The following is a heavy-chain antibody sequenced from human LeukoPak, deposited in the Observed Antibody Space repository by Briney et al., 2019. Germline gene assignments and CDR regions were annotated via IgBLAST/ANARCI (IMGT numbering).Heavy chain of an antibody. J-gene: IGHJ3*02. V-gene: IGHV3-53*01. D-gene: IGHD3-22*01. Sequence: GGSLRLSCAASGFTVSSNYMSWVRQAPGKGLEWVSVIYSGGSTYYADSVKGRFTISRDNSKNTLYLQMNSLRAEDTAVYYCARVGRNYDSSGYYYDAFDIWGQGTMVTVSS. CDR3: ARVGRNYDSSGYYYDAFDI. CDR2: IYSGGST. CDR1: GFTVSSNY.